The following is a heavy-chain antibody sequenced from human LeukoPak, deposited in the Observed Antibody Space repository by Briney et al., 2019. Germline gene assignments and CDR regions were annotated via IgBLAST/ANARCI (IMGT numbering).Heavy chain of an antibody. CDR1: GGSISSYY. Sequence: SETLSLTCTVSGGSISSYYWSWIRQPPGKGLEYIGHVYYSGSTDYNPSLKSRLAISVDNSMNQFSLKLSSVSAADTAVYYCARDQRGSVWGKGTTVTVSS. CDR3: ARDQRGSV. CDR2: VYYSGST. D-gene: IGHD3-10*01. J-gene: IGHJ6*04. V-gene: IGHV4-59*12.